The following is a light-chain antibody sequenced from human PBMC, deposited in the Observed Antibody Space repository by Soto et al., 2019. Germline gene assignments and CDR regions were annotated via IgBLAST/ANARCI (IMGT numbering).Light chain of an antibody. Sequence: IVLTQSPGTLSLSPGERTTLSCMASQSISRYLAWYQQKPGQGPRLLIYGASSRATGTPDRFSGSGSGTDFTLTINSLQSEDFAVYYCQQYNKWPQWTFGQGTKVDIK. CDR1: QSISRY. V-gene: IGKV3D-15*01. CDR3: QQYNKWPQWT. J-gene: IGKJ1*01. CDR2: GAS.